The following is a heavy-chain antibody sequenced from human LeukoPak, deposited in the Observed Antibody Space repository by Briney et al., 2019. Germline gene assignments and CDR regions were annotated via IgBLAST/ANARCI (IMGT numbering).Heavy chain of an antibody. J-gene: IGHJ3*02. CDR3: ASGTLYCSGGSCYSGDAFDI. D-gene: IGHD2-15*01. CDR1: GGSFSGYY. V-gene: IGHV4-34*01. CDR2: INHSGST. Sequence: PSETLSLTCAVYGGSFSGYYWSWIRQPPGKGLEWIGEINHSGSTNYNPSLKSRVTISVDTSKHQFSLKLSSVTAADTAVYYCASGTLYCSGGSCYSGDAFDIWGQGTMVTVSS.